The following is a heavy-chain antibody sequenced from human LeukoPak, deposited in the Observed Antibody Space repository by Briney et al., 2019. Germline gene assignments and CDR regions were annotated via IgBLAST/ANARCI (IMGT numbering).Heavy chain of an antibody. Sequence: GGSLRLSCAASGFTFSTYAMSWVRQAPGKGLEWVSTISGSGGSTYYADSVKGRFTISRDNSKNTLYLQMNSLRAEDTAVYYCAIRGYSDYFDYWGQGTLVTVSS. J-gene: IGHJ4*02. CDR1: GFTFSTYA. CDR3: AIRGYSDYFDY. V-gene: IGHV3-23*01. D-gene: IGHD5-12*01. CDR2: ISGSGGST.